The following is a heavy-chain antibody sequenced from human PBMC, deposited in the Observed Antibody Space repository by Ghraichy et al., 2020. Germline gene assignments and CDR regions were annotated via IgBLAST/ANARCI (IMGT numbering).Heavy chain of an antibody. J-gene: IGHJ6*03. CDR1: GGTFINSA. CDR2: IVPAFDTT. V-gene: IGHV1-69*06. Sequence: SVKVSCTASGGTFINSAVSWVRQAPGQGLEWMGSIVPAFDTTNYARNFEGRVPLTADKVTSTAYMELSSLKSEDTAVYYCAPKGAPNGGFDFYYSYLDVWGTGTTVTVSS. CDR3: APKGAPNGGFDFYYSYLDV. D-gene: IGHD7-27*01.